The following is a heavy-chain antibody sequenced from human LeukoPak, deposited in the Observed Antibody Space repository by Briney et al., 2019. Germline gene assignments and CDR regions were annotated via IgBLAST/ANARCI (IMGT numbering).Heavy chain of an antibody. J-gene: IGHJ4*02. CDR3: ARAGWYTLDN. CDR1: GYSISSGYY. Sequence: SETLSLTCTVSGYSISSGYYWGWIRQPPGKGLEWIGSIYHSGSTYYNPSLKSRVTISVDNSKNQFSLKMSSMTAADTAVYYCARAGWYTLDNWGQGTLVTVSS. V-gene: IGHV4-38-2*02. D-gene: IGHD2-15*01. CDR2: IYHSGST.